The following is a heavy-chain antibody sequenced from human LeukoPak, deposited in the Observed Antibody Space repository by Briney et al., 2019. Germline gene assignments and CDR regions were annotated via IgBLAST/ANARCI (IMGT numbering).Heavy chain of an antibody. J-gene: IGHJ5*02. CDR1: GYTFTSYD. CDR2: MNPNSGNT. D-gene: IGHD3-10*01. Sequence: ASVKVSCKASGYTFTSYDIDWVRQATGQGLEWMGWMNPNSGNTGYAQKFQGRVTMTRNTSVSTAYMELSGLRSEDTAVYYCARTMVRARSGSWFDPWGQGTLVTVSS. CDR3: ARTMVRARSGSWFDP. V-gene: IGHV1-8*01.